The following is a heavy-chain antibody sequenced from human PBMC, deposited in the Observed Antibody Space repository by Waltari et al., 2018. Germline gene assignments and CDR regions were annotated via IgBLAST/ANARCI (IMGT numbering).Heavy chain of an antibody. CDR3: ARLYDAWSGPADF. Sequence: QLQLQESGPGMLRPSETLSLTCTVSGASISSSSYSWGWIRQSPGGGLEWIGSVYYRGSSHSNPSLNSRVTISVDKSKRQVSLKVNSVSAADTATYYCARLYDAWSGPADFWGQGTLVIVSS. V-gene: IGHV4-39*07. D-gene: IGHD3-3*01. CDR2: VYYRGSS. J-gene: IGHJ4*02. CDR1: GASISSSSYS.